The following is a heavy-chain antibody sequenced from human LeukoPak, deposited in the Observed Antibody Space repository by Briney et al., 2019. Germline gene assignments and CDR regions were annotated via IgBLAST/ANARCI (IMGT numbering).Heavy chain of an antibody. V-gene: IGHV4-59*05. D-gene: IGHD3-3*01. CDR3: ARHLPTSTIFGVVIRTDYYYYYMDV. J-gene: IGHJ6*03. Sequence: SETLSLTCSVSGGSISSYYWSWIRQPPGKGLEWIGSIYYSGSTYYNPSLKSRVTISVDTPKNRFSLKLSSVTAADTAVYYCARHLPTSTIFGVVIRTDYYYYYMDVWGKGTTVTVSS. CDR2: IYYSGST. CDR1: GGSISSYY.